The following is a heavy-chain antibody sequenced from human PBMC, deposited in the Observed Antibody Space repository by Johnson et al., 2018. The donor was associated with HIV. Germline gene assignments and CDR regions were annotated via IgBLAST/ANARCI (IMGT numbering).Heavy chain of an antibody. CDR3: ARELVVITADDAFDI. V-gene: IGHV3-15*01. D-gene: IGHD2-21*01. J-gene: IGHJ3*02. Sequence: VQLVESGGGLVKPGGSLRLSCAASGFTFSNAWMSWVRQAPGKGLEWVGRIKSKTDGGTTDYAAPVKGRFTISRDNSKNTLYLQMNSLRAEDTAVYYCARELVVITADDAFDIWGQGTMVTVSS. CDR1: GFTFSNAW. CDR2: IKSKTDGGTT.